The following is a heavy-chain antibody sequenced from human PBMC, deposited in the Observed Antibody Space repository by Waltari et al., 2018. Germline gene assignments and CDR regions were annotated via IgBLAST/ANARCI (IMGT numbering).Heavy chain of an antibody. CDR3: ARETGVAVAGYGLDI. CDR2: IYSGGDT. CDR1: GFTVSSFY. D-gene: IGHD2-15*01. V-gene: IGHV3-53*01. Sequence: VHVEESGGGLMQPGGSLRLSCAASGFTVSSFYMAWVRQAPGKGLEWVSLIYSGGDTYYADSVKCRFTISRDNSKNMVYLQMNSLRADDTAVYYCARETGVAVAGYGLDIWGQGTTVTVSS. J-gene: IGHJ6*02.